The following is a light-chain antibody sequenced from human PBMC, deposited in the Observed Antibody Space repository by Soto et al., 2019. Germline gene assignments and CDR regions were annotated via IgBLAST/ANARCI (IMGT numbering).Light chain of an antibody. CDR2: GAS. V-gene: IGKV1D-12*01. CDR3: QQDNSFPIS. J-gene: IGKJ5*01. CDR1: QGISTW. Sequence: LPGTQSPSSVSASVVDRVTITCRASQGISTWLAWYQQKPGQAPKLLIYGASSLQSGVPSRFSGSGSGTDFTLTISNLQPEDFATYYCQQDNSFPISFGQGTRLEIK.